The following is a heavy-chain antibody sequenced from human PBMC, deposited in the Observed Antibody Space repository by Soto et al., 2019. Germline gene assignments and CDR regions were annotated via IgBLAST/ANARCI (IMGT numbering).Heavy chain of an antibody. CDR2: SYYSGNT. J-gene: IGHJ5*02. D-gene: IGHD5-12*01. CDR1: GDAISRGGYY. V-gene: IGHV4-31*03. CDR3: VRCRGYTGRGPGGWWLDP. Sequence: QVQLQESGPGLVKPSQTLSLTCNVSGDAISRGGYYWGWIRQHPGKGLQWLGYSYYSGNTYYSPTLRGRITISVDMSENQFSLKLTSATAADTAVYYCVRCRGYTGRGPGGWWLDPWGQGILVTVSS.